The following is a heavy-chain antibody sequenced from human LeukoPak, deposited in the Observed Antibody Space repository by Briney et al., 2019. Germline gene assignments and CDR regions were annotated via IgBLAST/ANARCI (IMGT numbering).Heavy chain of an antibody. V-gene: IGHV1-18*04. CDR2: ISAYNGNT. CDR3: ARDHYCSSTGCHRAWYYYYGMDV. CDR1: GYTFTSYG. Sequence: ASVKVSCKASGYTFTSYGISWVRQAPGQGLEWMGWISAYNGNTNYAQKLQGGVTMTTDTSTSTAYMELRSLRSDDTAVYYCARDHYCSSTGCHRAWYYYYGMDVWGKGTTVTVSS. D-gene: IGHD2-2*01. J-gene: IGHJ6*04.